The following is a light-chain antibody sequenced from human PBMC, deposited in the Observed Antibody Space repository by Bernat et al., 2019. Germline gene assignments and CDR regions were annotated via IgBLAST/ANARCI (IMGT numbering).Light chain of an antibody. CDR2: AAS. CDR3: QQSYSTLWT. J-gene: IGKJ1*01. CDR1: QSISIY. Sequence: DIQMTQSPSSLSASVGDRVTITCRASQSISIYVNWYQQKPGKAPKLLIYAASSLQSGVPSRFSGSGSGTDFTLTISSLQPEDFATYYCQQSYSTLWTFGQGTKVEIK. V-gene: IGKV1-39*01.